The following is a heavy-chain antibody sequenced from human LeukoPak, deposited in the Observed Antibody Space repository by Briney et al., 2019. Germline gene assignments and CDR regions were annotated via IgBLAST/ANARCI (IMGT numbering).Heavy chain of an antibody. CDR3: ATVVVVPAATDY. Sequence: GGSLRLSCAASGFTFSSYSMNWVRQAPGKGLEWVSSISSSSNYIYYADSVKGRFTISRDNAKNSLYLQMNSLRAEDTAVYYCATVVVVPAATDYWGQGTLVTVSS. CDR2: ISSSSNYI. V-gene: IGHV3-21*01. D-gene: IGHD2-2*01. CDR1: GFTFSSYS. J-gene: IGHJ4*02.